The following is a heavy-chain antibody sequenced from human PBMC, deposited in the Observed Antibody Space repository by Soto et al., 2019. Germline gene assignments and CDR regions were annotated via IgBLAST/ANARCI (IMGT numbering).Heavy chain of an antibody. D-gene: IGHD7-27*01. CDR2: INAGYGNT. CDR1: GYTFSSYA. V-gene: IGHV1-3*01. CDR3: ARDTGDGTSDF. J-gene: IGHJ4*02. Sequence: ASVKVSCKASGYTFSSYAMHWVRQAPGHRLEWMGWINAGYGNTKSSQKFQDRVTISRDTSASTVYMELTSLRSEDTAVYYCARDTGDGTSDFWAQGTLVTVS.